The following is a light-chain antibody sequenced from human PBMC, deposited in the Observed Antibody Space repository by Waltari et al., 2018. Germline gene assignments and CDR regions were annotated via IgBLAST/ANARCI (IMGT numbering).Light chain of an antibody. CDR1: SGDVGASHY. J-gene: IGLJ3*02. V-gene: IGLV2-11*01. CDR2: NVS. CDR3: WSFTGSYWM. Sequence: QSALTQPRSVSASPGQSVTISCSGTSGDVGASHYVAWYQQHPGKAPKVMIFNVSKRPSGCRDGFSGPRAGNTASLGISGLQAEDEADYYCWSFTGSYWMFGGGTRLTVL.